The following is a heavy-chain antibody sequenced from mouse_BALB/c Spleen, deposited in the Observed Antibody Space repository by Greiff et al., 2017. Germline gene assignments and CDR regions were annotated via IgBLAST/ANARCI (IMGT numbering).Heavy chain of an antibody. Sequence: QVQLKQSGAELAKPGASVKMSCKASGYTFTSYWMHWVNQRPGQGLEWIGYINPSTGYTEYNQKFKDKATLTADKSSSTAYMQLSSLTSEDSAVYYCARSNGNPYYYAMDYWGQGTSVTVSS. D-gene: IGHD2-1*01. CDR2: INPSTGYT. CDR3: ARSNGNPYYYAMDY. CDR1: GYTFTSYW. V-gene: IGHV1-7*01. J-gene: IGHJ4*01.